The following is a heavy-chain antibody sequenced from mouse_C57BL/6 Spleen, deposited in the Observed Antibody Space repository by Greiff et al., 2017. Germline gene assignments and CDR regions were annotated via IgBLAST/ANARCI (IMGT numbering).Heavy chain of an antibody. Sequence: QVQLQQSGAELVRPGASVTLSCKASGYTFTDYYINWVKQRPGQGLEWIARIYPGSGNTYYNEKFKGKATLPAEKSSSTAYMQLSSLTSEDSAVYFCARESWDGYWGQGTTLTVSS. D-gene: IGHD4-1*01. CDR3: ARESWDGY. CDR2: IYPGSGNT. CDR1: GYTFTDYY. J-gene: IGHJ2*01. V-gene: IGHV1-76*01.